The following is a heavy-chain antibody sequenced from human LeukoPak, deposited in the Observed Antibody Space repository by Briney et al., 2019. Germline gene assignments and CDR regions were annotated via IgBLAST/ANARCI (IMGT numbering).Heavy chain of an antibody. V-gene: IGHV3-21*01. CDR1: GFTFSSYS. J-gene: IGHJ3*02. CDR2: ISSSSYI. CDR3: ARDQFYDSSGYPDAFGI. Sequence: GGSLRLSCAASGFTFSSYSMNWVRQAPGKGLEWVSSISSSSYIYYADSVKGRFTISRDNAKNSLYLQMNSLRAEDTAVYYCARDQFYDSSGYPDAFGIWGQGTLVTVSS. D-gene: IGHD3-22*01.